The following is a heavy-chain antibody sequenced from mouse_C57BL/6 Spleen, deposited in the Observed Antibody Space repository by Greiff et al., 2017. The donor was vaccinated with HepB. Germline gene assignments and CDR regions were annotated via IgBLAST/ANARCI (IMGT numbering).Heavy chain of an antibody. J-gene: IGHJ4*01. Sequence: QVQLQQSGPELVKPGASVKFSCKASGYAFSSSWMNWVKQRPGKGLEWIGRIYPGDGDTNYNGKFKGKATLTADKSSSTAYMQLSSLTSEDSAVYFCARSGVGGYDYDGAMDYWGQGTSVTVSS. CDR3: ARSGVGGYDYDGAMDY. CDR1: GYAFSSSW. V-gene: IGHV1-82*01. D-gene: IGHD2-4*01. CDR2: IYPGDGDT.